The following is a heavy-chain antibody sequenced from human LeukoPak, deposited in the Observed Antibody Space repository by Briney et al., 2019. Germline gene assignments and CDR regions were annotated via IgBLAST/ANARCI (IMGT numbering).Heavy chain of an antibody. V-gene: IGHV4-59*01. J-gene: IGHJ4*02. CDR2: IYYSGST. Sequence: SETLSLTCTVSGGSISSYYWSWIRQPPGKGLEWIGYIYYSGSTNYNPSLKSRVTISVDTSKNHFSLKLSSVTAADTAVHYCARKGWAARTFDYWGQGTLVTVSS. CDR1: GGSISSYY. D-gene: IGHD6-6*01. CDR3: ARKGWAARTFDY.